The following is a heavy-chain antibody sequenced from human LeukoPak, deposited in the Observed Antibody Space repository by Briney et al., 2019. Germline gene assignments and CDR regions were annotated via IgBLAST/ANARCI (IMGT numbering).Heavy chain of an antibody. J-gene: IGHJ2*01. Sequence: SETLSLTCTVSGGSISNYHWSWIRQPAGKGLEWIGRVYSSGSTNYNPSLKSRVTMSVDTSKNQFSLKLSSVTAADTALYYCARHYCGGDCYSRWYFDLCGRGTLVTVSS. CDR3: ARHYCGGDCYSRWYFDL. D-gene: IGHD2-21*02. CDR2: VYSSGST. V-gene: IGHV4-4*07. CDR1: GGSISNYH.